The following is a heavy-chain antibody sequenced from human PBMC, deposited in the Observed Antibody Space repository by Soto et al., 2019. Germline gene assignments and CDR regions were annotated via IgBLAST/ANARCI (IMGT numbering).Heavy chain of an antibody. D-gene: IGHD5-12*01. CDR1: GYTFTNYE. Sequence: QVQLVQSGAEVKQPGASVKVSCKASGYTFTNYEINWVRQATGQGLEWMGWLNPNSGNTAYAQKFQGRVNMTRNTSISTAYMELSSLRSEDTAVYYCARGVAPPNWGQGTLVTVSS. J-gene: IGHJ4*02. CDR2: LNPNSGNT. CDR3: ARGVAPPN. V-gene: IGHV1-8*01.